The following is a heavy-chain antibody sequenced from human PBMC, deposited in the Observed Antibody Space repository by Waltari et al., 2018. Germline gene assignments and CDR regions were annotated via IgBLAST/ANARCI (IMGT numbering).Heavy chain of an antibody. Sequence: QLQLQESGPRLVTPSETLSLTCTVSGVSITSNRHYWAWIRQSPGQGLEWIGTISYSGATYISPSLKSRVSVSRDTSKNQLSLILGSVTAADMAVYYCATYIGASVGTAAFDVWGQGTMVTVSS. J-gene: IGHJ3*01. CDR1: GVSITSNRHY. D-gene: IGHD5-12*01. CDR3: ATYIGASVGTAAFDV. CDR2: ISYSGAT. V-gene: IGHV4-39*01.